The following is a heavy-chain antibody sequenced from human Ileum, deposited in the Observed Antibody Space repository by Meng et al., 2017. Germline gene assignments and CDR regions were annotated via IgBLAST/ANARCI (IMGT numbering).Heavy chain of an antibody. V-gene: IGHV4-4*02. J-gene: IGHJ4*02. D-gene: IGHD4-23*01. CDR3: ARHGGYSQDF. CDR1: SGSISSNTY. Sequence: VQLQGPGPGLVGPSGTLSLTCAFPSGSISSNTYWSWVRQPPGKGLEWIGQISHSGSAYYNPSLKSRVTMSVDKSKSQFSLMLTSVTAADTAIYYCARHGGYSQDFWGQGTLVTVSS. CDR2: ISHSGSA.